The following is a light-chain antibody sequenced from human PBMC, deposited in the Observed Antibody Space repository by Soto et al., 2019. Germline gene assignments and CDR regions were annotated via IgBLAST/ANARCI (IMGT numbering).Light chain of an antibody. V-gene: IGLV1-44*01. CDR2: SNN. CDR3: AAWDDSLNGPV. Sequence: QSVLTQPPSASGTPGQRVTISCSGSSSNIGGHTVNWYQQLPGTAPKLLIYSNNQRPSGVPDRFSGSKSGTSASLAISGLQSADEADYYCAAWDDSLNGPVFGGGTKVTVL. CDR1: SSNIGGHT. J-gene: IGLJ2*01.